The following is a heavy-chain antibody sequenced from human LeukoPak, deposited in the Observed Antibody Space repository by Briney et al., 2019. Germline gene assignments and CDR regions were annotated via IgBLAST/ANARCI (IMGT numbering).Heavy chain of an antibody. V-gene: IGHV4-4*02. CDR3: ARQGDSSGYSKPYDY. D-gene: IGHD3-22*01. J-gene: IGHJ4*02. Sequence: PSETLSLTCAVSGGSISSSNWWSWVRQPPGKGLEWIGEIYHSGCTNYNPSLKSRVTISVDKSKNQFSLKLSSVTAADTAVYYCARQGDSSGYSKPYDYWGQGTLVTVSS. CDR2: IYHSGCT. CDR1: GGSISSSNW.